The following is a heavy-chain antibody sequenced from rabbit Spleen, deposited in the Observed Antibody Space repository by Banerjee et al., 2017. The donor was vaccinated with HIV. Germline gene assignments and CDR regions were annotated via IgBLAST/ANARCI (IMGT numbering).Heavy chain of an antibody. CDR3: ARDLPGIIGWNFNL. Sequence: QSLEESGGDLVKPGASLTLTCTASGVSFSSSSYMCWVRQAPGKGLEWIACIDTGSSGFTYFATWAKGRFTCSKTSSTTVTLQMTRLTAADTATYFCARDLPGIIGWNFNLWGPGTLVTV. CDR1: GVSFSSSSY. V-gene: IGHV1S40*01. J-gene: IGHJ4*01. CDR2: IDTGSSGFT. D-gene: IGHD1-1*01.